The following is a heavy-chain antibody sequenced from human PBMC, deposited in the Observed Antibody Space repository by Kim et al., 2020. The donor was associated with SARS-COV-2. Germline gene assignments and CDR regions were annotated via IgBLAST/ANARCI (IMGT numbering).Heavy chain of an antibody. J-gene: IGHJ3*02. CDR3: ARAVGDYYGSGSYSAFDI. V-gene: IGHV1-18*04. D-gene: IGHD3-10*01. Sequence: ASVKVSCKASGYTFTSYGISWVRQAPGQGLEWMGWISAYNGNTNYAQKLQGRVTMTTDTSTSTAYMELRSLRSDDTAVYYCARAVGDYYGSGSYSAFDIWGQGTMVTVSS. CDR2: ISAYNGNT. CDR1: GYTFTSYG.